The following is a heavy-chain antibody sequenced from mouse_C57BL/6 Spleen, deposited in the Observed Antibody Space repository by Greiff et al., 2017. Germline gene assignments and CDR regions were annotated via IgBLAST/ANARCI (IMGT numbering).Heavy chain of an antibody. CDR3: GRRGFDDYGSIAY. V-gene: IGHV1-55*01. CDR1: GYTFTSYW. D-gene: IGHD1-1*01. CDR2: IYPGSGST. Sequence: QVQLKQPGAELVKPGASVKMSCKASGYTFTSYWITWVKQRPGQGLEWIGDIYPGSGSTNYNEKFKSKATLTVDTSSSTAYMQLSSLTSEDSAVYYCGRRGFDDYGSIAYGGQGTLVTVSA. J-gene: IGHJ3*01.